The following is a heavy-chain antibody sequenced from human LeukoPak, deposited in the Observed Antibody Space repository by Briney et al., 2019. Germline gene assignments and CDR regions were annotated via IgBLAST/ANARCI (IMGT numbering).Heavy chain of an antibody. D-gene: IGHD3-10*01. Sequence: PSETLSLTCTVYGYSISSGYYWSWIRQPAGKGLEWIGCIYTSGSTNYNPSLKSRVTISVDTSKNQFSLKLSSVTAADTAVYYCARGRPSGLLWFGESLGFDPWGQGTLVTVSS. V-gene: IGHV4-61*02. CDR2: IYTSGST. J-gene: IGHJ5*02. CDR1: GYSISSGYY. CDR3: ARGRPSGLLWFGESLGFDP.